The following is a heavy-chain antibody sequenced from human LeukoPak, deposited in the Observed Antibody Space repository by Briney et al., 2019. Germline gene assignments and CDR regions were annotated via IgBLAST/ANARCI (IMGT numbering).Heavy chain of an antibody. V-gene: IGHV4-4*07. J-gene: IGHJ4*02. D-gene: IGHD3-22*01. CDR3: ARGGSSYYDSSEVDY. CDR1: GGSITNYY. Sequence: SETLSLTCAVSGGSITNYYWSWIRQPAGKGLEWIGRIYSSGSTDYNPSLQSRVTMSVDTSKNQFSLKLSSVTAADTAVYYCARGGSSYYDSSEVDYWGQGTLVTVSS. CDR2: IYSSGST.